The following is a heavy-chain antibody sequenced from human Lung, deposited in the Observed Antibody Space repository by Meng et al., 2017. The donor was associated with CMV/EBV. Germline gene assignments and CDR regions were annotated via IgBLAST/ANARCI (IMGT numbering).Heavy chain of an antibody. D-gene: IGHD7-27*01. CDR3: ARATGTGDDYFDY. CDR1: GGCISSSDYC. Sequence: VSGGCISSSDYCWSWIRQHPGKGLECIGYIYNSGSTYSNPSLRRRLSISIDTSKNQFSLKLNSVTAADTAVYYCARATGTGDDYFDYWGQGALVTVSS. V-gene: IGHV4-31*02. CDR2: IYNSGST. J-gene: IGHJ4*02.